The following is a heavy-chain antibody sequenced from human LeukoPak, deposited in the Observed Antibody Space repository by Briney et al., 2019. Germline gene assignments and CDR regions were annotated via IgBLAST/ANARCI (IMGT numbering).Heavy chain of an antibody. CDR1: GYTFTGYY. D-gene: IGHD4-23*01. CDR2: INPNSGGT. J-gene: IGHJ3*02. CDR3: ARDPGGNSVGAFDI. Sequence: ASVKVSCKASGYTFTGYYMHWVRQAPGQGLEWMGWINPNSGGTNYAQKFQGWVTMTWDTSISTAYMELSRLRSDDTAVYYCARDPGGNSVGAFDIWGQGTMVTVSS. V-gene: IGHV1-2*04.